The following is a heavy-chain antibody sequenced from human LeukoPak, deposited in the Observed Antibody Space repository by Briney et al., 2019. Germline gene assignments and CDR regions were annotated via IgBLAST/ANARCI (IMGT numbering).Heavy chain of an antibody. V-gene: IGHV3-15*01. Sequence: PGGSLRLSCAASGFTFSNSWMSWVRQAPAKGREWVGRIKSRTDGGTTDCAGPVKGRFTISRDYSKNTPYLQMNTLKTEDTAVYYCAWKLFDYCGQGTLVTVSS. CDR2: IKSRTDGGTT. J-gene: IGHJ4*02. D-gene: IGHD1-1*01. CDR3: AWKLFDY. CDR1: GFTFSNSW.